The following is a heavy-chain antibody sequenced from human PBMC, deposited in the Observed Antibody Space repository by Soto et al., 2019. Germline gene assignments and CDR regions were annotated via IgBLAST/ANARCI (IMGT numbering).Heavy chain of an antibody. J-gene: IGHJ4*02. D-gene: IGHD2-15*01. CDR3: ARPPLPGYSIHFNS. V-gene: IGHV5-51*01. CDR1: GYIFIDYW. CDR2: VYPRDSDS. Sequence: PGESLKISCKASGYIFIDYWIGWVRQMPGKGLEGMGIVYPRDSDSRYSPSFQGQVTISADRSTGTAFLQWRSLKASDTALYYCARPPLPGYSIHFNSWGQGTLVTVSS.